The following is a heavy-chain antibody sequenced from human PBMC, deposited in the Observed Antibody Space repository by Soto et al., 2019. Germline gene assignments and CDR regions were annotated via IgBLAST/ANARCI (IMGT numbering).Heavy chain of an antibody. CDR3: TRAINCSVGSCRYFYYGMDV. CDR2: IIPIFGTA. V-gene: IGHV1-69*01. Sequence: QVQLVQSGAEVKKPGSSVKVSCKASGGTFSSYAISGVRQAPGQGLEWMGGIIPIFGTANYAQKFQGRVTITADESKSTAYIELRSLRSEDTAVYYCTRAINCSVGSCRYFYYGMDVVCQVTTVTVSS. CDR1: GGTFSSYA. J-gene: IGHJ6*01. D-gene: IGHD2-15*01.